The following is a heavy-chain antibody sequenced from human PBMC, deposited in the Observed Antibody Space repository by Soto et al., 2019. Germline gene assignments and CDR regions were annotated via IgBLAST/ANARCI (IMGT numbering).Heavy chain of an antibody. CDR1: GGTFSSYA. CDR2: IIPIFGTA. Sequence: QVQLVQSGAEVKKPGSSVKVSCKASGGTFSSYAISWVRQAPGQGLEWMGGIIPIFGTANYAQKFQGRVTITADGSTNTAYMELSSLRTEDTAVYYCARQPGNCSSTSCYAKYYYYGMYVWGQGTTVTVSS. CDR3: ARQPGNCSSTSCYAKYYYYGMYV. J-gene: IGHJ6*02. D-gene: IGHD2-2*01. V-gene: IGHV1-69*01.